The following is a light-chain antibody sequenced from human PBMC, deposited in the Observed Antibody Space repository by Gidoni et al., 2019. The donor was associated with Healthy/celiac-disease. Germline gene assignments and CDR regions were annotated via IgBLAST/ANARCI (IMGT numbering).Light chain of an antibody. CDR3: QQYGSSPPIT. V-gene: IGKV3-20*01. CDR2: GAS. J-gene: IGKJ3*01. CDR1: QSGSSSY. Sequence: EIVLTQSPGTLSLSPGERATLSCRASQSGSSSYLAWYQQQPGQAPRLRIYGASSRATGIPDRFSGSGSWTDFSLTIIRLEPEDFAVYYCQQYGSSPPITFGPGTKVDIK.